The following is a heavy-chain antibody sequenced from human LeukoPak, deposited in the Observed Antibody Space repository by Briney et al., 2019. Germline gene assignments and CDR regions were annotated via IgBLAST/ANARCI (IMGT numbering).Heavy chain of an antibody. CDR3: ARVGALGSLGY. CDR1: GFTFDDHA. J-gene: IGHJ4*02. D-gene: IGHD1-26*01. CDR2: ISWNSGNI. V-gene: IGHV3-9*01. Sequence: PGGSLRLSCTASGFTFDDHAMHWVRQAPGKGLEWVSGISWNSGNIGYADSVKGRFTISRDNANNLLYLQMSGLRAEDTAVYYCARVGALGSLGYWGQGILVAVSS.